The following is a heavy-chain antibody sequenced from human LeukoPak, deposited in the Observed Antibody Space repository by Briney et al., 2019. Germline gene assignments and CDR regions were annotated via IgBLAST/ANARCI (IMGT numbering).Heavy chain of an antibody. J-gene: IGHJ6*03. CDR2: ISWNIGSI. Sequence: PGRSLRLSCAASGFTFDDYAMHWVRQAPGKGLEWVSGISWNIGSIGYADSVKGRFTISRDNAKNSLYLQMNSLRAEDTAVYYCARGAPYSYYMDVWGKGTTVTISS. V-gene: IGHV3-9*01. CDR3: ARGAPYSYYMDV. D-gene: IGHD1-26*01. CDR1: GFTFDDYA.